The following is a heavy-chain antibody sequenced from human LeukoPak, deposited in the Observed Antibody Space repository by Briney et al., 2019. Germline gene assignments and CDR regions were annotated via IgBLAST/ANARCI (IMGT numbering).Heavy chain of an antibody. J-gene: IGHJ3*02. Sequence: GGSLRLSCAASGFTFSSYAMSWVRQAPGKGLEWVSAISGSGGSTYYADSVKGRFTISRDNSKNTLYLQMNSLRAEDTAVYYCAKDLRAYVYYYDMDAFDIWGQGTMVTVSS. CDR3: AKDLRAYVYYYDMDAFDI. CDR1: GFTFSSYA. CDR2: ISGSGGST. V-gene: IGHV3-23*01. D-gene: IGHD3-22*01.